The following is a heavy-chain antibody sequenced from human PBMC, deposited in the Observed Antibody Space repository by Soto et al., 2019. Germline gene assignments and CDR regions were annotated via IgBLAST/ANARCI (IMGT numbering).Heavy chain of an antibody. Sequence: QVQLVQSGAEVKKPGSSVKVSCKASGGTFSSYAISWVRQAPGQGLECMGGIIPIFGTANYAQKFQGRVTITADKSTSTAYMELSSLRSEDTAVYYCARDPPLAAAGTKWFDPWGQGTLVTVSS. D-gene: IGHD6-13*01. CDR1: GGTFSSYA. CDR2: IIPIFGTA. CDR3: ARDPPLAAAGTKWFDP. J-gene: IGHJ5*02. V-gene: IGHV1-69*06.